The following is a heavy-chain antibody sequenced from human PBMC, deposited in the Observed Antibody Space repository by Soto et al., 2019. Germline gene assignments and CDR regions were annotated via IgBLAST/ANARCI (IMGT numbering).Heavy chain of an antibody. CDR3: ARGITMILVVQGDAPDKYYFDS. CDR1: GGSFSGHY. J-gene: IGHJ4*02. D-gene: IGHD3-22*01. CDR2: INHSGST. V-gene: IGHV4-34*01. Sequence: TSETLSLTCAVYGGSFSGHYWSWIRQSPGKGLEWIGEINHSGSTNQNPSLKSRVTISVDTSKNQFSLKLKSVTAADTAVYYCARGITMILVVQGDAPDKYYFDSWGKGTQV.